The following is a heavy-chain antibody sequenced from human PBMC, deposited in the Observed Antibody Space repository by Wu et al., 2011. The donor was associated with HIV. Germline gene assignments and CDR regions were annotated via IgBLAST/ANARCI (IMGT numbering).Heavy chain of an antibody. CDR3: ARTYGDYDKFDY. V-gene: IGHV1-69*05. Sequence: QVQLVQSGAEVKKPGSSVKVSCKASGGTFSSYAISWVRQAPGQGLEWMGRIIPIFGTANYAQKFQGRVTMTRDTSTSTVYMDLSSLRFEDTAVYYCARTYGDYDKFDYWGQGTLVTVSS. J-gene: IGHJ4*02. CDR1: GGTFSSYA. CDR2: IIPIFGTA. D-gene: IGHD4-17*01.